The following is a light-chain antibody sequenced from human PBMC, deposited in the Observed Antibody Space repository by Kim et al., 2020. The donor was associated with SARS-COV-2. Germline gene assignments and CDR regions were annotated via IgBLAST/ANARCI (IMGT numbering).Light chain of an antibody. J-gene: IGKJ4*01. CDR1: QDISSS. Sequence: ESTGDRVTITCRASQDISSSLAWYQQKPGKAPELLIYDAFTLQSGVPPRFSGSGSGTDFTLTISYLQSEDFATYYCQQHYIYPLTFGGGTKVDIK. CDR3: QQHYIYPLT. CDR2: DAF. V-gene: IGKV1-8*01.